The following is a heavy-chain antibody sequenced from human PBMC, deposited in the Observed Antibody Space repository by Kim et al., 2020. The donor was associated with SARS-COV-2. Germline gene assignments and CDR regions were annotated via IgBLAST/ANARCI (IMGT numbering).Heavy chain of an antibody. D-gene: IGHD2-21*01. CDR3: ARDLGYCGGDCYYRS. Sequence: ASVKLSCKASGYNFTLYAMHWVRQAPGQRLEWMGWINTGSGNTKYSQKFQGRVTITRDTSATSVYMELNSLRSEDSAIYYCARDLGYCGGDCYYRSWGQGTLVTVSS. CDR2: INTGSGNT. CDR1: GYNFTLYA. V-gene: IGHV1-3*04. J-gene: IGHJ4*02.